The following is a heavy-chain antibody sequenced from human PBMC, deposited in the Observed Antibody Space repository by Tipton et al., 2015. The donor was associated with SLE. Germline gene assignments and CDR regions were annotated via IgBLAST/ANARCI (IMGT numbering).Heavy chain of an antibody. D-gene: IGHD5-18*01. CDR3: ARDGYSNYLDY. CDR1: GFTFSSYA. V-gene: IGHV3-23*01. Sequence: SLRLSCAASGFTFSSYAMSWVRQAPGKGLEWVSAISGSGGSTYCADSVKGRFTISRDNSKNTLYLQMNSLRAEDTAVYYCARDGYSNYLDYWGQGTLVTVSS. J-gene: IGHJ4*02. CDR2: ISGSGGST.